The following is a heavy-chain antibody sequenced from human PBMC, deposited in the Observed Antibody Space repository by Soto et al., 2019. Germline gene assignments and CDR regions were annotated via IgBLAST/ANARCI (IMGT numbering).Heavy chain of an antibody. J-gene: IGHJ4*02. CDR2: INAGNGNT. V-gene: IGHV1-3*01. D-gene: IGHD6-19*01. Sequence: GSSVKVSCKASGYTFTSYAMHWVRQAPGQRLEWMGWINAGNGNTKYSQKFQGRVTITRDTSASTAYMELSSLRSEDTAVYYCARGGLTIAVAGDFDYWGQGTLVTVSS. CDR1: GYTFTSYA. CDR3: ARGGLTIAVAGDFDY.